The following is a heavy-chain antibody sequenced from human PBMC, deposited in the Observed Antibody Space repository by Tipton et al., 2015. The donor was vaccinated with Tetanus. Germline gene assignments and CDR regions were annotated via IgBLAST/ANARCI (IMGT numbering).Heavy chain of an antibody. CDR3: AREADCSGGSCFSGDFDT. J-gene: IGHJ4*02. Sequence: SGFIFSSYGIHWVRQAPGKGLEWLAVSWYDGTDKYYADSVKGRVTISRDNSKNTLYLQMNSLRAEDTALYYCAREADCSGGSCFSGDFDTWGQGTQVTVSS. CDR1: GFIFSSYG. V-gene: IGHV3-33*01. CDR2: SWYDGTDK. D-gene: IGHD2-15*01.